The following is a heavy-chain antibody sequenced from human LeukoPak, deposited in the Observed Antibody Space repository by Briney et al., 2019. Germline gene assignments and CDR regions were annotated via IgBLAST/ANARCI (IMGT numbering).Heavy chain of an antibody. J-gene: IGHJ4*02. CDR1: GGSISSWTYY. V-gene: IGHV4-39*01. CDR3: AYGSSSAADH. CDR2: IYYGGTN. D-gene: IGHD2-15*01. Sequence: SETLSLTCTVSGGSISSWTYYWGWIRQPPETGLEWIGTIYYGGTNYYNPSLKSRVTISVDTSKNQFSLNLNSVTAADTAVYYCAYGSSSAADHWGQGTLVTVSS.